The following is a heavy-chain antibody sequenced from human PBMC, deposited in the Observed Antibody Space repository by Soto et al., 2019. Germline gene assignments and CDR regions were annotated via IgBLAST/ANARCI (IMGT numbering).Heavy chain of an antibody. J-gene: IGHJ4*02. V-gene: IGHV3-23*01. CDR3: AKSPITIFGVVIIGRSDDYFFDY. D-gene: IGHD3-3*01. Sequence: PGGSLRLSCAASGFTFSYYAMSWVRQAPGKGLEWVSAISGSAGSTYYADSVKGRFTISRDNSKNTLYLQMNSLSAEDTAVYYCAKSPITIFGVVIIGRSDDYFFDYWGQGTPVTVSS. CDR2: ISGSAGST. CDR1: GFTFSYYA.